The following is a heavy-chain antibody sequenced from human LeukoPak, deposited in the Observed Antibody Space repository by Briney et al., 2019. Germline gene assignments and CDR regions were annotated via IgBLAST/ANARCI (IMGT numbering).Heavy chain of an antibody. CDR1: GGSISSSSYY. J-gene: IGHJ4*02. Sequence: SETLSLTCTVSGGSISSSSYYRGWIRQPPGKGLEWIGSIYYSGSTYYNPSLKSRVTISVDTSKNQFSLKLSSATAADTAVYYCARGGFYDSSGYYYGWGQGTLVTVSS. V-gene: IGHV4-39*07. CDR2: IYYSGST. D-gene: IGHD3-22*01. CDR3: ARGGFYDSSGYYYG.